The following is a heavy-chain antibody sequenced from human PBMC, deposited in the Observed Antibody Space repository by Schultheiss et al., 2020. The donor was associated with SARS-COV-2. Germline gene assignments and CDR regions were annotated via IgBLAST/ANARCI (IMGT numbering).Heavy chain of an antibody. CDR1: GYTFTGYY. Sequence: ASVKVSCKASGYTFTGYYMHWVRQAPGQGLEWMGRINPNSGGTNYAQKFQGRVTMTRDTSISTAYMELSRLRSEDTAVYYCATDHCSSTSCGYWYFDLWGRGTLVTVSS. D-gene: IGHD2-2*01. CDR2: INPNSGGT. CDR3: ATDHCSSTSCGYWYFDL. J-gene: IGHJ2*01. V-gene: IGHV1-2*06.